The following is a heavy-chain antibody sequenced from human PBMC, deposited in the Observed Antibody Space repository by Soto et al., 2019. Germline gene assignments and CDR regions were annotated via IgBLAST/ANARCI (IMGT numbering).Heavy chain of an antibody. CDR3: ARVERAYCGGHCYDY. V-gene: IGHV3-21*01. CDR1: GFTFSSYS. D-gene: IGHD2-21*01. J-gene: IGHJ4*02. CDR2: ISSSSSYI. Sequence: EVQLVESGGGLVKPGGSLRLSCAASGFTFSSYSMNWVRQAPGKGLEWVSSISSSSSYIYYADSVKGRFTISRDNAKNSLHLQMNSLRAEDTAVYYCARVERAYCGGHCYDYWGQGTLVTVSS.